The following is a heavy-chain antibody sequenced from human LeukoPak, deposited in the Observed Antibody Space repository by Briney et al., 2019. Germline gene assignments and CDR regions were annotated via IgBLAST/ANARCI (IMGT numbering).Heavy chain of an antibody. CDR3: AKLLWFGELYWFDP. CDR1: GFTFSSYA. J-gene: IGHJ5*02. Sequence: GGSLRLSCAASGFTFSSYAMSWVRQAPGKGLEWVSAISRSGGSTYYADSVKGRFTISRDDSKNTLYLQMNSLRAEDTAVYYCAKLLWFGELYWFDPWGQGTLVTVSS. V-gene: IGHV3-23*01. CDR2: ISRSGGST. D-gene: IGHD3-10*01.